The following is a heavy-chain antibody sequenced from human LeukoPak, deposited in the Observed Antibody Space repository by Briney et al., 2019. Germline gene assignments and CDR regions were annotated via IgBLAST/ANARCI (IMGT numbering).Heavy chain of an antibody. Sequence: SETLSLTCTVSGGPISSSSYYWGWIRQPPGKGLEWIGSIYYSGSTYYNPSLKSRVTISVDTSKNQFSLKLSSVTAADTAMYYCARVSRGNSVGGDYWGQGTLVTVSS. CDR2: IYYSGST. CDR1: GGPISSSSYY. V-gene: IGHV4-39*07. J-gene: IGHJ4*02. CDR3: ARVSRGNSVGGDY. D-gene: IGHD4-23*01.